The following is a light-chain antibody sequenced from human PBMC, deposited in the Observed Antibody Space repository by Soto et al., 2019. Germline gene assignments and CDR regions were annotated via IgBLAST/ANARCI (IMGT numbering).Light chain of an antibody. V-gene: IGLV2-14*01. CDR3: CSYAGTYTGV. Sequence: QSALTQPASVSGTPGQSITISCTGSNSDVGIYDFVSWYQHHPGRAPKLIVSEVSHRPSGVSNRFSGSKSGNTASLTISGLQAEDEADYYCCSYAGTYTGVFGTGTKVTVL. CDR1: NSDVGIYDF. CDR2: EVS. J-gene: IGLJ1*01.